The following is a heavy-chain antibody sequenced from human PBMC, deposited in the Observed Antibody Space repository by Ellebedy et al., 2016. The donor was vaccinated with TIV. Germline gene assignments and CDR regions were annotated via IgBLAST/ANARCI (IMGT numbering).Heavy chain of an antibody. CDR1: GFGFSGYA. J-gene: IGHJ6*02. D-gene: IGHD2-15*01. CDR3: AKPPDFVVVVYYYGMDV. CDR2: ISYNSAKT. Sequence: GESLKISXSATGFGFSGYAMSWVRQAPGKGLEWVSSISYNSAKTYYADSVKGRFTVSRDNSKNTLYLQMNNLRAEDTAFYYCAKPPDFVVVVYYYGMDVWGQGTTVTVSS. V-gene: IGHV3-23*01.